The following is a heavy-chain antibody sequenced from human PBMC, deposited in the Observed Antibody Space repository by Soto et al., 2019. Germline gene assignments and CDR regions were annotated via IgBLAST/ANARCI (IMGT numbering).Heavy chain of an antibody. V-gene: IGHV5-51*01. CDR2: IYPGDSDT. D-gene: IGHD3-10*01. Sequence: GETLKISCTGSGYSFTSYWIGWVRQMPGKGLEWMGIIYPGDSDTRYSPSFKGQVTISADKSISTAYLQWSSLEASDTAMYYCATYGSGSYYKDSNNWFDPWGQGTLVTVSS. CDR3: ATYGSGSYYKDSNNWFDP. J-gene: IGHJ5*02. CDR1: GYSFTSYW.